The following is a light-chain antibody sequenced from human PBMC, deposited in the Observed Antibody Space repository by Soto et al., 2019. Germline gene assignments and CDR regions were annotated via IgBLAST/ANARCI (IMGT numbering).Light chain of an antibody. CDR1: QSVSSNY. CDR3: QLRHRWPIT. CDR2: GAS. J-gene: IGKJ5*01. V-gene: IGKV3D-20*02. Sequence: DIVFTQSPGTLSLSPGERATLSCRASQSVSSNYLAWYQQKPGQAPRLLIYGASTRATGVPPRFSGSGSGTDFTLTISSLEPEDSAVYYCQLRHRWPITFGQGTRLENK.